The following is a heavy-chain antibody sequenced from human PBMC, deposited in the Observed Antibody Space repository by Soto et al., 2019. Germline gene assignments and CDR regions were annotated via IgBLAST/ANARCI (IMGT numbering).Heavy chain of an antibody. D-gene: IGHD2-8*02. V-gene: IGHV3-30-3*01. CDR3: ARDNTGYYYYYGMDV. J-gene: IGHJ6*02. CDR2: ISYDGSNK. Sequence: QVQLVESGGGVVQPGRSLRLSCAASGFTFSSYAMHWVRQAPGKGLEWVAVISYDGSNKYYADSVKGRFTISRDNSKNTLYLQMNSLRAEDTAVYYCARDNTGYYYYYGMDVWGQGTTVTVSS. CDR1: GFTFSSYA.